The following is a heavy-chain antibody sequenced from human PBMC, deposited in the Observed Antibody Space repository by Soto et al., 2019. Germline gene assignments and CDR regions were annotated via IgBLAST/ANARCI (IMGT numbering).Heavy chain of an antibody. D-gene: IGHD6-19*01. V-gene: IGHV3-49*03. J-gene: IGHJ4*02. CDR1: GFTFGDYA. Sequence: GGSLRLSCTASGFTFGDYAMSWFRQAPGKGLXWXXXXXXXXXXXXXXXXASVKGRFTISRDDSKSIAYLQMNSLKTEDTAVYYCTRDSGWLFFDYWGQGTLVTVSS. CDR3: TRDSGWLFFDY. CDR2: XXXXXXXXXX.